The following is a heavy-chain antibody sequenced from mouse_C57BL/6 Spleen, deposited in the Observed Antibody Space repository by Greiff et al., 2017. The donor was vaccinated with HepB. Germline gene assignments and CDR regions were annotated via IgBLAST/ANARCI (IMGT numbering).Heavy chain of an antibody. CDR2: ISYDGSN. Sequence: ESGPGLVKPSQSLSLTCSVTGYSITSGYYWNWIRQFPGNKLEWMGYISYDGSNNYNPSLKNRISITRDTSKNQFFLKLNSVTTEDTATYYCARTFYDYHWYFDVWGTGTTVTVSS. J-gene: IGHJ1*03. CDR3: ARTFYDYHWYFDV. V-gene: IGHV3-6*01. CDR1: GYSITSGYY. D-gene: IGHD2-4*01.